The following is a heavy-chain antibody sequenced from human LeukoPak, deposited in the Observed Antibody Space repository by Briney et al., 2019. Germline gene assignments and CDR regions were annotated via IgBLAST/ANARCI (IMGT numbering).Heavy chain of an antibody. CDR2: IYYSGST. CDR1: GGSISSGDYY. Sequence: SETLSLTCTVSGGSISSGDYYWSWIRQPPGKGLEWIGYIYYSGSTYYNPSLKSRVTIPVDTSKNQFSLKLSSVTAADTAVYYCARSTHYYDSSGYLIPAYYFDYWGQGTLVTVSS. CDR3: ARSTHYYDSSGYLIPAYYFDY. D-gene: IGHD3-22*01. V-gene: IGHV4-30-4*01. J-gene: IGHJ4*02.